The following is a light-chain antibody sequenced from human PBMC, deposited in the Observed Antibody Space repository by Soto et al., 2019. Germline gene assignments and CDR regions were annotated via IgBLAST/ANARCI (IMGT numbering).Light chain of an antibody. CDR2: AAS. CDR1: QSVTSSY. J-gene: IGKJ5*01. Sequence: PGERATLSFRASQSVTSSYLAWYQQKPGQAPRLLMYAASSRATGIPDRFSGSGSGTDFTLTISRLEPEDFAVYYCQQSSSSPITFGQGTRLEIK. V-gene: IGKV3-20*01. CDR3: QQSSSSPIT.